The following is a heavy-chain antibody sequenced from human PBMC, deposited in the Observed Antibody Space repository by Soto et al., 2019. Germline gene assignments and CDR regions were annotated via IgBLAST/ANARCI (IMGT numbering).Heavy chain of an antibody. CDR1: GLIFSNYK. V-gene: IGHV3-74*01. CDR2: INTDGSII. CDR3: AKEILGERAYYDFWSGYYRSLYFDY. Sequence: PGGSLRLSCAASGLIFSNYKMHWVRQAPGKGLVWVSRINTDGSIIDYADSVKGRFTVSRDNAKNTLYLQMNSLRAEDTAVYYCAKEILGERAYYDFWSGYYRSLYFDYWGQGTLVTVSS. J-gene: IGHJ4*02. D-gene: IGHD3-3*01.